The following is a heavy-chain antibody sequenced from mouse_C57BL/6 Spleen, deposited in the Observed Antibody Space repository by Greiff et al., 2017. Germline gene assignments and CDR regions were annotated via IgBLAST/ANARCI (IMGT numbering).Heavy chain of an antibody. D-gene: IGHD2-12*01. Sequence: VQLQESGAELVKPGASVKLSCKASGYTFTAYTIHWVKQRSGQGLEWIGWFYPGSGSITYNGKFKDKATLTADKSSSTVYMELSRLTSEDSAVYFCARDEDAYYSPWFAYWGQGTLVTVSA. CDR3: ARDEDAYYSPWFAY. CDR2: FYPGSGSI. J-gene: IGHJ3*01. CDR1: GYTFTAYT. V-gene: IGHV1-62-2*01.